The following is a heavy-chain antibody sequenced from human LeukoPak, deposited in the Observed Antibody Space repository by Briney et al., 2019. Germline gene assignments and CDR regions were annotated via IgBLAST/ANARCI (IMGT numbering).Heavy chain of an antibody. J-gene: IGHJ3*02. CDR3: ARGPRQLVNAFDI. D-gene: IGHD6-13*01. CDR1: GFTFSSYS. CDR2: ISSSSSYI. Sequence: PGGSLRLSCAASGFTFSSYSMNWVRQAPGKGLEWVSSISSSSSYIYYADSVKGRFTISRDNAKNSLYLQMNSLRAEDTAVYYCARGPRQLVNAFDIWGQGTMVTVSS. V-gene: IGHV3-21*01.